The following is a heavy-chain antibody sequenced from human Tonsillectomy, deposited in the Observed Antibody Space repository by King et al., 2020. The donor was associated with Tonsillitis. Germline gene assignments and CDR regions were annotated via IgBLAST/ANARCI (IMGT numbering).Heavy chain of an antibody. CDR3: AKDISLSIVNYFDY. V-gene: IGHV3-9*01. CDR2: ISWNSGTI. D-gene: IGHD3-22*01. Sequence: VQLVESGGGLVQPGRSLRLSCAASGFTFDDNAMHWVRQAPGKGLEWVSGISWNSGTIGYADSVKGRFTIFRDNAKNSLYLQMHSLRPEDTALYYCAKDISLSIVNYFDYWGQGTLVTVSS. CDR1: GFTFDDNA. J-gene: IGHJ4*02.